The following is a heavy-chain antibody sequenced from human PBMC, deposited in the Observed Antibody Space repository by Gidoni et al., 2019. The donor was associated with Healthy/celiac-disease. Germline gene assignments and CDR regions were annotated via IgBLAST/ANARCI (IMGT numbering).Heavy chain of an antibody. D-gene: IGHD3-10*01. CDR1: GYTFTSYA. CDR2: INAGNGNT. Sequence: QVQLLQSGAEVKKPGASVTVSCKASGYTFTSYALHWGRQAPGQRLEWMGWINAGNGNTKYAQKFKGRVTITRDTSASTAYMELSSLRSEDTAVYYCAREGITMVRGVIMGWFDPWGQGTLVTVSS. V-gene: IGHV1-3*01. CDR3: AREGITMVRGVIMGWFDP. J-gene: IGHJ5*02.